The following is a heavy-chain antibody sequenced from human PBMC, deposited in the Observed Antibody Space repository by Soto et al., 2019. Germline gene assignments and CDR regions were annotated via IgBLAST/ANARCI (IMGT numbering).Heavy chain of an antibody. J-gene: IGHJ5*02. Sequence: SETLSLTCTVSGGSISSGGYYWSWIRQHPGKGLEWIGYIYYSGGTYYNPSLKSRVTISIDTSKNQFSLKLSSVTAADTAVYYCARDRGRELANWFDPWGQGTLVTVSS. CDR2: IYYSGGT. V-gene: IGHV4-31*03. D-gene: IGHD1-26*01. CDR3: ARDRGRELANWFDP. CDR1: GGSISSGGYY.